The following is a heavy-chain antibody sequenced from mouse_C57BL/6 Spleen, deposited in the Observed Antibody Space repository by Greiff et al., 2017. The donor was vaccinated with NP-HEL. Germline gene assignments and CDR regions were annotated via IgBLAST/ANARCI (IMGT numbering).Heavy chain of an antibody. CDR2: ISYDGSN. Sequence: EVKLQESGPGLVKPSQSLSLTCSVTGYSITSGYYWNWIRQFPGNKLEWMGYISYDGSNNYNPSLKNRISITRDTSKNQFFLKLNSVTTEDTATYYCARDRNYYGTSFDYWGQGTTLTVSS. D-gene: IGHD1-1*01. CDR1: GYSITSGYY. CDR3: ARDRNYYGTSFDY. J-gene: IGHJ2*01. V-gene: IGHV3-6*01.